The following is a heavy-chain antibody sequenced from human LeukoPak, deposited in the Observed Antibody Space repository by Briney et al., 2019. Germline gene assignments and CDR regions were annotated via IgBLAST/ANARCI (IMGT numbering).Heavy chain of an antibody. V-gene: IGHV3-30-3*01. CDR2: ISYDGSNK. J-gene: IGHJ4*02. CDR3: ARDSQDHGHCGGDCYLVG. D-gene: IGHD2-21*02. Sequence: PGGCLRLSCAASGFTVSNNYMSWVRQAPGKGLEWVAVISYDGSNKYYADSVKGRFTISRDNSKNTLYLQMNSLRAEDTAVYYCARDSQDHGHCGGDCYLVGWGQGTLVTVSS. CDR1: GFTVSNNY.